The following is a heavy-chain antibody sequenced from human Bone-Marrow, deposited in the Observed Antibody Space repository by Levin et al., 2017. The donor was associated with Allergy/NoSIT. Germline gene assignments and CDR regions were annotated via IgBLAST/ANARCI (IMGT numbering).Heavy chain of an antibody. J-gene: IGHJ4*02. V-gene: IGHV4-61*02. Sequence: SETLSLTCSVSGGSISTGSYYWSWVRQPAGKGLEWIGRMYTSGSTNYNPSLKTRVSISVDTSKSQVSLKLSSVTAADTAVYYCARGRGDCSGGRCYFGDFDYWGQGTLVTVSS. CDR2: MYTSGST. CDR1: GGSISTGSYY. CDR3: ARGRGDCSGGRCYFGDFDY. D-gene: IGHD2-15*01.